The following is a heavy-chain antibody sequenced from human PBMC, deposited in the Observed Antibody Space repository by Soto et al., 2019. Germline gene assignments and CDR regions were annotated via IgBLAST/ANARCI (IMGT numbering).Heavy chain of an antibody. CDR2: ISAYNGNT. V-gene: IGHV1-18*01. D-gene: IGHD3-10*01. J-gene: IGHJ6*02. CDR3: ARFSALLWFGEFPNYYYYGMDV. CDR1: GYTFTSYG. Sequence: ASVKVSCKASGYTFTSYGISWVRQAPGQGLEWMGWISAYNGNTNYAQKLQGRVTMTTDTSTSTAYMELRSLRSDDTAVYYCARFSALLWFGEFPNYYYYGMDVWGQGTTVTVS.